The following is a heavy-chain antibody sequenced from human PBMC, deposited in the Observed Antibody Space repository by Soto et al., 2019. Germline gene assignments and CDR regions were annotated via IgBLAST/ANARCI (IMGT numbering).Heavy chain of an antibody. J-gene: IGHJ4*02. D-gene: IGHD2-15*01. Sequence: GASVKVSCKASGFTFTSSAVQWVRQARGQRLERIGWIVVGSGNTNYAQKFQERVTITRDMSTSTAYMELSSLRSEDTAVYYCAAEYCSGGSCYFDYWGQGTLVTVSS. CDR1: GFTFTSSA. CDR3: AAEYCSGGSCYFDY. CDR2: IVVGSGNT. V-gene: IGHV1-58*01.